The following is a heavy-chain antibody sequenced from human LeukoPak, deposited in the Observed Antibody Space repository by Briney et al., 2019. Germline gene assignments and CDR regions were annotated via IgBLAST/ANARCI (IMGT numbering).Heavy chain of an antibody. CDR1: GGSISSYY. Sequence: SETLSLTCTVSGGSISSYYWSWIRQPPGKGLEWIGYIYYSGSTNYNPSLKSRVTISVDTSKNQFSLKLSSVTAADTAVYYCARDVGYGYFDYWGQGTLVTVSS. J-gene: IGHJ4*02. D-gene: IGHD3-10*01. CDR3: ARDVGYGYFDY. V-gene: IGHV4-59*01. CDR2: IYYSGST.